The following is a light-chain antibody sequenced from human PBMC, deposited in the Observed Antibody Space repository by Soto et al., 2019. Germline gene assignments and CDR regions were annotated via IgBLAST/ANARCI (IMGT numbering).Light chain of an antibody. V-gene: IGKV3-20*01. CDR3: QQYGSSAT. J-gene: IGKJ4*01. CDR1: QSVSSSY. Sequence: EIVLTQSPGTLSLSPGERAALSFRASQSVSSSYLAWYQQKPGQAPRLLIYGASSRATGIPDRFSGSGSGTDFTLTISRLEPEDFAVYYCQQYGSSATFGGGTKVDIK. CDR2: GAS.